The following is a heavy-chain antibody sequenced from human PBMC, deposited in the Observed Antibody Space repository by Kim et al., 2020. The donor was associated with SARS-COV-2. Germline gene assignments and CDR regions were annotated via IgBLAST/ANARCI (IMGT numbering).Heavy chain of an antibody. Sequence: SETLSLTCTVSGGSISSSSYYWGWIRQPPGKGLEWIGSIYYSGSTYYNPSLKSRVTISVDTSKNQFSLKLSSVTAADTAVYYCARRGSSGWFDYWGQGTLVTVSS. CDR1: GGSISSSSYY. CDR2: IYYSGST. CDR3: ARRGSSGWFDY. V-gene: IGHV4-39*01. D-gene: IGHD6-19*01. J-gene: IGHJ4*02.